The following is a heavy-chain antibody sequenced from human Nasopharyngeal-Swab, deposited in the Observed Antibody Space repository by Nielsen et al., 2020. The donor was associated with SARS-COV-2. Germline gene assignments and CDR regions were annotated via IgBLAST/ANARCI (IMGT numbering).Heavy chain of an antibody. J-gene: IGHJ3*02. V-gene: IGHV3-21*01. CDR2: ISSSSSYI. D-gene: IGHD2-2*01. Sequence: GGSLRLSCAASGFTFSSYSMNWVRQAPGKGLEWVSSISSSSSYIYYADSVKGRFTISRDNAKNSLYLQMNSLRAEDTAVYYCARDLFYCSSTSCPPLDAFDIWGQGTMVTVSS. CDR1: GFTFSSYS. CDR3: ARDLFYCSSTSCPPLDAFDI.